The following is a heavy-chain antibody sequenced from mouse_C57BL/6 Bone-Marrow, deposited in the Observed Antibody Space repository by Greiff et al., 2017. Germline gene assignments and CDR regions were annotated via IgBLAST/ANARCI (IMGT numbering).Heavy chain of an antibody. Sequence: QVQLQQPGAELVMPGASVKLSCKASGYTFTSYWMHWVKQRPGQGLEWIGEIDPSDSYTNYNQKFKGKSTLTVDKSSSPAYMQLSSLTFEDSAVYYCASGLFAYWGQGTLVTVSA. J-gene: IGHJ3*01. V-gene: IGHV1-69*01. CDR3: ASGLFAY. CDR1: GYTFTSYW. CDR2: IDPSDSYT.